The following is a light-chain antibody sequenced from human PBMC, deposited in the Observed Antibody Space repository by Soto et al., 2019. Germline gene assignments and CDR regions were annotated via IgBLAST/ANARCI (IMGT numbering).Light chain of an antibody. Sequence: EIVLTQSPATLSLSPGERATLSCRASQSVSSYLAWYQQKPGQAPRLLIYDASSRAPGIPARFSGSGSGTDFTLTISSLEPEDFAVYYCQQRSNWPPPLTFGGGTKVEIK. CDR3: QQRSNWPPPLT. V-gene: IGKV3-11*01. CDR1: QSVSSY. J-gene: IGKJ4*01. CDR2: DAS.